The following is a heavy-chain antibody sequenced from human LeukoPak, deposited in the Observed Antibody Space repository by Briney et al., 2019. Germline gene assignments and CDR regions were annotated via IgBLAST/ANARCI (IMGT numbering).Heavy chain of an antibody. D-gene: IGHD3-3*01. J-gene: IGHJ6*03. Sequence: PSETLSLTCTVSGGSISSYYWSWIRQPAGKGPEWIGRIYTSENTNYNPSLKSRVTMSVDTSKNQFSLRLSSVTAADTAVYYCAKDSDFWSGPPHMDVWGKGTTVTVSS. CDR1: GGSISSYY. V-gene: IGHV4-4*07. CDR3: AKDSDFWSGPPHMDV. CDR2: IYTSENT.